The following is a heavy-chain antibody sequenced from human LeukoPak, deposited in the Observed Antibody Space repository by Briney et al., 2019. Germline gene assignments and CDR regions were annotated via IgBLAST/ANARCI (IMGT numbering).Heavy chain of an antibody. CDR3: ARENPGTIFGVVQYGMDV. CDR1: GFTFSSYG. V-gene: IGHV3-30*03. CDR2: ISYDGSNK. J-gene: IGHJ6*02. D-gene: IGHD3-3*01. Sequence: GGSLRLSCAASGFTFSSYGMHWVRQAPGKGLEWVAVISYDGSNKYYADSVKGRFTISRDNSKSTLYLQMNSLRAEDTAVYYCARENPGTIFGVVQYGMDVWGQGTTVTVS.